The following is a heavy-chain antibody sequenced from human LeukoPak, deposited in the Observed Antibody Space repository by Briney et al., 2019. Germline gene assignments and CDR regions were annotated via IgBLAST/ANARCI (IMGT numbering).Heavy chain of an antibody. J-gene: IGHJ4*02. CDR2: ISYDGSNK. D-gene: IGHD1-26*01. V-gene: IGHV3-30*03. CDR1: GFTFSSYG. CDR3: ARGRYSGSYLSEF. Sequence: GGSLRLFCAASGFTFSSYGMHWVRQAPGKGLEWVTVISYDGSNKYYADSVKGRFTVSRDNSNDILYLQMNSLRAEDTAVYYCARGRYSGSYLSEFWGQGTLVTVSS.